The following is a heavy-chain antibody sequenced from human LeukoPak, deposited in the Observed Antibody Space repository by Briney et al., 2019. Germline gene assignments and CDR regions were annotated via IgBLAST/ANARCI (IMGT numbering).Heavy chain of an antibody. Sequence: PSETLSLTCTVSGGSISSYYWSWIRQPPGKGLEWIGYIYYSGSTNYNPSLKSRVTISVDTSKNQFSLKLSSVTAADTAVYYCAREGSNYGDKMNYYGMDVWGQGTTVTVSS. CDR1: GGSISSYY. V-gene: IGHV4-59*01. CDR3: AREGSNYGDKMNYYGMDV. CDR2: IYYSGST. D-gene: IGHD4-11*01. J-gene: IGHJ6*02.